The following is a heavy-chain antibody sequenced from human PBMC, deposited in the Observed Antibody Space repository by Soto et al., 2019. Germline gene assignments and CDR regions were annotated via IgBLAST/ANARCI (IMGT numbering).Heavy chain of an antibody. CDR3: ARHVNLPLAGTGFDS. CDR2: ISSSGVT. J-gene: IGHJ4*02. CDR1: GGAISSSTHKF. D-gene: IGHD6-19*01. V-gene: IGHV4-39*01. Sequence: SETLSLTCSVSGGAISSSTHKFWGWIRQPPGKGLEWIGSISSSGVTHYHPSLQSRVTISIDTSQEQFSLKLTSVTATDTAVYYCARHVNLPLAGTGFDSWGRGTLVTVSS.